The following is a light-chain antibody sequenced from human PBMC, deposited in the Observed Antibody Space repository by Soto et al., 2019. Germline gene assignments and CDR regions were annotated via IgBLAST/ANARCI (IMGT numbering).Light chain of an antibody. CDR3: QSYDSSLSVYV. V-gene: IGLV1-40*01. CDR1: SSDIGAGYD. Sequence: QSVLTQPPSASGAPGQRVTISCTGSSSDIGAGYDVHWYQQLPGTAPRLLIYANINRPSGVPDRFSGSKSGTSASLAITGLQADDEADYYCQSYDSSLSVYVFGTGAKVTV. J-gene: IGLJ1*01. CDR2: ANI.